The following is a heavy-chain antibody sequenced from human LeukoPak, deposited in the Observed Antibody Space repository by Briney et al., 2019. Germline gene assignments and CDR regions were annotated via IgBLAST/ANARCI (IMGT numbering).Heavy chain of an antibody. D-gene: IGHD4-11*01. J-gene: IGHJ4*02. CDR2: IYYSGST. CDR3: ARVYDYLSFRSFDY. CDR1: GGSISSYY. V-gene: IGHV4-59*01. Sequence: SETLSLTCTVSGGSISSYYWSWIRQPPGKGLEWIGYIYYSGSTNYNPSLKSRVTISVDTSKNQFSLKLSSVTAADTAVYYCARVYDYLSFRSFDYWGQGTLVTVSS.